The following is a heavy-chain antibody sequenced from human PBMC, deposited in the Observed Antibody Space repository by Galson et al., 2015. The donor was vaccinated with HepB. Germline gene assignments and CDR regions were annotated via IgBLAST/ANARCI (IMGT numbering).Heavy chain of an antibody. D-gene: IGHD3-22*01. CDR3: AKDRGTMIVVVAFDY. J-gene: IGHJ4*02. V-gene: IGHV3-23*01. CDR1: GFTFSNAW. Sequence: SLRLSCAASGFTFSNAWMSWVRQAPGKGLEWVSAISGSGGSTYYADSVKGRFTISRDNSKNTLYLQMNSLRAEDTAVYYCAKDRGTMIVVVAFDYWGQGTLVTVSS. CDR2: ISGSGGST.